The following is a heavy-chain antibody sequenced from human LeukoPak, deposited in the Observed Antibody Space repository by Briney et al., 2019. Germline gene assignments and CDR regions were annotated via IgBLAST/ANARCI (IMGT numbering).Heavy chain of an antibody. CDR3: ARLIPTGHSSGWPPIFDAFDI. D-gene: IGHD6-19*01. CDR1: GGSISSYY. Sequence: SETLSLTCTVSGGSISSYYWSWIRQPPGKGLEWIGYIYYSGSTNYNPSLKSRVTISVDTSKNQFSLKLSSVTAADTAVYYCARLIPTGHSSGWPPIFDAFDIWGQGKMVTVSS. V-gene: IGHV4-59*12. J-gene: IGHJ3*02. CDR2: IYYSGST.